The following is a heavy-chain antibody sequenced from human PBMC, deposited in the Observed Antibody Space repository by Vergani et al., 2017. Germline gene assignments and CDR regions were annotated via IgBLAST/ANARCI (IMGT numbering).Heavy chain of an antibody. V-gene: IGHV3-15*05. CDR2: SKPKTEGGTT. Sequence: VQLVESGRGVVQPGGSLRLSCQVSGFDFSQAWMNWVRQSPGKGLEYIGLSKPKTEGGTTHYNAAMKGRVTISRDDSKSVLFLEMTNLAPEDTAVYYCWDTNYANSWDFWGQGSLVTVSS. CDR3: WDTNYANSWDF. CDR1: GFDFSQAW. D-gene: IGHD2-8*01. J-gene: IGHJ4*02.